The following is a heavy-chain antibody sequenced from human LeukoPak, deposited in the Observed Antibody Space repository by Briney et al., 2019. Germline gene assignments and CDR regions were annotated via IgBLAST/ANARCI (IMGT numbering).Heavy chain of an antibody. J-gene: IGHJ4*02. CDR2: IIPIFGTA. V-gene: IGHV1-69*01. CDR1: GGTFSSYA. Sequence: SVKVSCKASGGTFSSYAISWVRQAPGQGLEWMGGIIPIFGTANYAQKFLGRVTITADESTSTAYMELSSLRSEDTAVYYCARDNYGIQHVGPAFDYWGQGTLVTVSS. CDR3: ARDNYGIQHVGPAFDY. D-gene: IGHD5-18*01.